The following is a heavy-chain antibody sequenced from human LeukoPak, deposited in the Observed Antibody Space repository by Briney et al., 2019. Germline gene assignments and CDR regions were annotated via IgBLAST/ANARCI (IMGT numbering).Heavy chain of an antibody. J-gene: IGHJ3*02. V-gene: IGHV3-21*01. CDR1: GFTFSSYS. CDR2: ISSSSSYI. CDR3: ARVNLYYYDSSGHYGNDAFDI. Sequence: GGSLRLSCAASGFTFSSYSKNWVRQAPGEGLEWVSSISSSSSYIYYADSVKGRFTISRENAKNSLYLQMNSLRAEDTAVYYCARVNLYYYDSSGHYGNDAFDIWGQGTMVTVSS. D-gene: IGHD3-22*01.